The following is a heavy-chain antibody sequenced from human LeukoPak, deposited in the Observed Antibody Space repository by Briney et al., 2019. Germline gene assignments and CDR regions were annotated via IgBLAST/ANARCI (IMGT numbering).Heavy chain of an antibody. CDR2: IYTSGST. CDR1: GGSISSYY. Sequence: SETLSLTCTVSGGSISSYYWSWIRQPAGKGLEWIGRIYTSGSTNYNPSLKSRVTMSVDTSKNQFSLKLSSVTAADTAVYYCARDSYSSRTVPYYFDYWGQGTLVTVSS. V-gene: IGHV4-4*07. J-gene: IGHJ4*02. CDR3: ARDSYSSRTVPYYFDY. D-gene: IGHD6-13*01.